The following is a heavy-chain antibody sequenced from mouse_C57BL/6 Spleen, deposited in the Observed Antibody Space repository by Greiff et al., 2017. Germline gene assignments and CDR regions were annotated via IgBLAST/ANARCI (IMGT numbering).Heavy chain of an antibody. J-gene: IGHJ3*01. CDR1: GYTFTSYW. Sequence: VQLQQPGAELVMPGASVKLSCKASGYTFTSYWMHWVKQRPGQGLEWIGEIDPSDSYTNYNQKFKGKSTLTVDKSSSTAYMQLSSLTSEDSAVYYCAIYYYGSFAYWGQGTLVTVSA. D-gene: IGHD1-1*01. V-gene: IGHV1-69*01. CDR3: AIYYYGSFAY. CDR2: IDPSDSYT.